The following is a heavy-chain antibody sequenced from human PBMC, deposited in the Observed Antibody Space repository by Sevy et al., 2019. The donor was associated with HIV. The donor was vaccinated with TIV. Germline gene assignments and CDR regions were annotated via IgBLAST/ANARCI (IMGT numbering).Heavy chain of an antibody. CDR1: GFTFSNYN. CDR3: ARGASSGWDYFDY. Sequence: GGSLRLSCAASGFTFSNYNINWVRQAPGKGLEWVSYISGLSNYIYYADSLGGRFTISRDNAKNSVYLQMNSLRTEDTDVYYCARGASSGWDYFDYWGQGTLVTVSS. D-gene: IGHD6-19*01. CDR2: ISGLSNYI. V-gene: IGHV3-21*01. J-gene: IGHJ4*02.